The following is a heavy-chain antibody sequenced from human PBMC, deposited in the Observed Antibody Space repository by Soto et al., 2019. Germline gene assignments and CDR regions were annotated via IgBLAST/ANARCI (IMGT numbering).Heavy chain of an antibody. Sequence: EVQLLESGGGLVQPGGSLRLSCAASGFTFSSYAMSWVRQAPGKGLEWVSAISGSGGSTYYADSVKGRFTISRDNSRNALYPQMNRMRAEDTAVYYGAKEQPRFRYFDLWGRGTLLTVSS. CDR3: AKEQPRFRYFDL. CDR2: ISGSGGST. V-gene: IGHV3-23*01. CDR1: GFTFSSYA. J-gene: IGHJ2*01.